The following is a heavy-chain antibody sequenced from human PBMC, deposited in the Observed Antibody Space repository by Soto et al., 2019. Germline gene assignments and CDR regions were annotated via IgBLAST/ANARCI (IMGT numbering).Heavy chain of an antibody. CDR1: GYTLTELS. J-gene: IGHJ5*02. CDR3: TTLRLDP. D-gene: IGHD3-9*01. Sequence: ASVKVSCKVSGYTLTELSMRWVRQAPGQGLEWMGWVNPNTGVTKYAQKFQGRVTMTRDTSINTAYMELSGLTSDDTAVYYCTTLRLDPWGQGTLVTVSS. V-gene: IGHV1-2*02. CDR2: VNPNTGVT.